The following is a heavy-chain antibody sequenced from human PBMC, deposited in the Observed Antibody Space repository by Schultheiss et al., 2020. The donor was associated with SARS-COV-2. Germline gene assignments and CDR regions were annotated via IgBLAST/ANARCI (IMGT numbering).Heavy chain of an antibody. CDR1: GGSISSGGYY. CDR3: ARAEQWLAPDY. J-gene: IGHJ4*02. CDR2: INHSGST. D-gene: IGHD6-19*01. V-gene: IGHV4-39*07. Sequence: SETLSLTCTVSGGSISSGGYYWSWIRQPPGKELEWIGEINHSGSTNYNPSLKSRVTISVDKSKNQFSLKLSSVTAADTAVYYCARAEQWLAPDYWGQGTLVTVS.